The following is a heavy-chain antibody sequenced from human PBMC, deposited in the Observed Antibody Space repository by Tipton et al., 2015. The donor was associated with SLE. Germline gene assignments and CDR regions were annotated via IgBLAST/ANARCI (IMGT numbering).Heavy chain of an antibody. D-gene: IGHD2-2*01. V-gene: IGHV4-34*01. Sequence: TLSLTCAVYGGSFSGYCWTWIRQPPGKGLEWIGEINHSGSTNYNPSLKSRITMSVDTSKNQFSLKMYSVTAADTATYYCARHAPQLPDYWGQGTLVTVSS. CDR3: ARHAPQLPDY. J-gene: IGHJ4*02. CDR1: GGSFSGYC. CDR2: INHSGST.